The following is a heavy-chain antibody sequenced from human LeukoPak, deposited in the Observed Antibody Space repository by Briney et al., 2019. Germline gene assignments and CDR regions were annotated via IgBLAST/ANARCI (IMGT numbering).Heavy chain of an antibody. Sequence: GGSLRLSCAASGFTFSSYAMSSVRQAPGKGLEWVSAISGSGGSTYYADSVKGRFTISRDNSKNTLYLQMNSLRAEDTAVYYCAKGHHYDFWSGYYTGYFDYWGQGTLVTVSS. D-gene: IGHD3-3*01. V-gene: IGHV3-23*01. CDR1: GFTFSSYA. CDR3: AKGHHYDFWSGYYTGYFDY. CDR2: ISGSGGST. J-gene: IGHJ4*02.